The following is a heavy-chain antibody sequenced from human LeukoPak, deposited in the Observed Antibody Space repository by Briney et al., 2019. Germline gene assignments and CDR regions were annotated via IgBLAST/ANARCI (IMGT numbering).Heavy chain of an antibody. CDR1: EYTFTGYF. D-gene: IGHD5-12*01. CDR3: ARLSGYDWESFYDY. CDR2: INPNSGGT. Sequence: ASVKVSCKASEYTFTGYFLHWVRQAPGQGLEWMGWINPNSGGTNYAQKFQGRVTMTRDTSISTAYMELSRLRSDDTAVYYCARLSGYDWESFYDYWGQGTLVTVSS. V-gene: IGHV1-2*02. J-gene: IGHJ4*02.